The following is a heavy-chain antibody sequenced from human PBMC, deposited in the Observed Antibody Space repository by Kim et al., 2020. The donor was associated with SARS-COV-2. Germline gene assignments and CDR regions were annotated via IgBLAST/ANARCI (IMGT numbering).Heavy chain of an antibody. CDR2: ISYDGSNK. CDR1: GFTFSSYG. Sequence: GGSLRLSCAASGFTFSSYGMHWVRQAPGKGLEWVAVISYDGSNKYYADSVKGRFTISRDNSKNTLYLQMNSLRAEDTAVYYCASRHSSGWYPLDYWGQGTLVTVSS. CDR3: ASRHSSGWYPLDY. V-gene: IGHV3-30*03. J-gene: IGHJ4*02. D-gene: IGHD6-19*01.